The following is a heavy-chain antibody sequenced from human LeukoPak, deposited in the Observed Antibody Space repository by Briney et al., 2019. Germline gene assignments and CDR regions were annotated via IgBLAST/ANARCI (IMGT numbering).Heavy chain of an antibody. Sequence: GASVKVSCTASGYTFTSYFIHWVRQAPGQGLEWMGIINPSVLSTIYAQKFQGRVTMTRDTSTSTVYMELSSLRSEDTALYYCAREEQGGTFDYWGQGTLVTVSS. CDR1: GYTFTSYF. J-gene: IGHJ4*02. CDR2: INPSVLST. D-gene: IGHD3-16*01. CDR3: AREEQGGTFDY. V-gene: IGHV1-46*01.